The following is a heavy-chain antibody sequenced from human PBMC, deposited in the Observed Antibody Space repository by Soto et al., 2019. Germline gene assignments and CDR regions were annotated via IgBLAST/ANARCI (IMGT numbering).Heavy chain of an antibody. V-gene: IGHV3-23*01. J-gene: IGHJ4*02. CDR1: GFTFSSYA. CDR3: ARSPTPVLYCSGPFED. CDR2: ISGSGGST. Sequence: PGGSLRLSCAASGFTFSSYAMSWASQAPGKGLEWVSAISGSGGSTYYADSVKGRFTISRDNSKNTLYLQMNSLRAEDTAVYYCARSPTPVLYCSGPFEDWGQGALVSVTS. D-gene: IGHD2-15*01.